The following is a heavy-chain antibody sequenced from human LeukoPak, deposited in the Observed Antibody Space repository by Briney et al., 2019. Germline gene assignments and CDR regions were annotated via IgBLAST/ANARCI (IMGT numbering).Heavy chain of an antibody. Sequence: SETLSLTCTVSGGSISSYYWSWIRQPPGKGLEWIGYIYYSGSTNYNPSLKSRVTISVDTSKNQFSLKLSSVTAADTAVYYCARDTGYCSGGSCYLINWFDPWGQGTLVTVSS. CDR1: GGSISSYY. J-gene: IGHJ5*02. CDR2: IYYSGST. D-gene: IGHD2-15*01. V-gene: IGHV4-59*12. CDR3: ARDTGYCSGGSCYLINWFDP.